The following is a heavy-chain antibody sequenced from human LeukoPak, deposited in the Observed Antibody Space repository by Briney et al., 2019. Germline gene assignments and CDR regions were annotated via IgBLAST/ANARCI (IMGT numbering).Heavy chain of an antibody. V-gene: IGHV4-59*01. CDR2: IYYSGST. CDR3: ATSPRDSRSSSDSDY. D-gene: IGHD6-13*01. J-gene: IGHJ4*02. CDR1: GGSISSYY. Sequence: SETLSLTCTVSGGSISSYYWSWIRQPPGKGLEWIGYIYYSGSTNYNPSLKSRVTISVDTSKNQFSLKVTSVTAADTAVYYCATSPRDSRSSSDSDYWGQGILVTVSS.